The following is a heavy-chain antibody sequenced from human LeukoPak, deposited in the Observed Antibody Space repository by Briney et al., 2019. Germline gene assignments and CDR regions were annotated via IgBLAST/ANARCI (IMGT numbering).Heavy chain of an antibody. D-gene: IGHD5-12*01. V-gene: IGHV3-30*04. J-gene: IGHJ4*02. CDR2: ISYDGSNK. CDR3: ARGWASLDY. CDR1: GFTFSSYA. Sequence: PGRSLRLSCAASGFTFSSYAMHWVRQAPGKGLEWVAVISYDGSNKYYADSVKARFTISRDNSKNTPYLQMNSLRAEDTAVYYCARGWASLDYWGQGTLVTVSS.